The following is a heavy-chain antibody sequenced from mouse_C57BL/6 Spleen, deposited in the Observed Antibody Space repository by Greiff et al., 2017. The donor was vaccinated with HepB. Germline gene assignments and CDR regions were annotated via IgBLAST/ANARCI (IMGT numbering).Heavy chain of an antibody. J-gene: IGHJ4*01. V-gene: IGHV2-5*01. D-gene: IGHD1-1*01. CDR2: IWRGGST. Sequence: QVQLKESGPGLVQPSQSLSITCTVSGFSLTSYGVHWVRQSPGKGLEWLGVIWRGGSTDYNAAFMSRLSITKDNSKSQVFFKMNSLQADDTAIYYCAKSLYGSSYHYYAMDYWGQGTSVTVSS. CDR3: AKSLYGSSYHYYAMDY. CDR1: GFSLTSYG.